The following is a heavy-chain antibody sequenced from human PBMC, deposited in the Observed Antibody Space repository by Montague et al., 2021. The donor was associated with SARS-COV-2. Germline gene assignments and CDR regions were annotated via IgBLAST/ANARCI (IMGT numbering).Heavy chain of an antibody. CDR2: IYYSGXT. J-gene: IGHJ6*02. Sequence: TLSLTCTVSGGSISSGDYDWSWIRQHPGKGLEWIGYIYYSGXTXYXXXXKXRVTISVDTSKNQFSLKLSSVTTADTAVYYCARGGSYSSGWYGVDYYYGMDVWGQGTTVTVSS. V-gene: IGHV4-31*03. CDR3: ARGGSYSSGWYGVDYYYGMDV. CDR1: GGSISSGDYD. D-gene: IGHD6-19*01.